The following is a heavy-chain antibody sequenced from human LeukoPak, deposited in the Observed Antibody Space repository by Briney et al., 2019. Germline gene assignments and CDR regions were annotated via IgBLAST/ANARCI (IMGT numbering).Heavy chain of an antibody. CDR2: IYYSGST. V-gene: IGHV4-39*07. D-gene: IGHD4-23*01. Sequence: SETLSLTCTVSGGSISSSSYYWGWIRQPPGKGLEWIGSIYYSGSTYYNPSLKSRVTISVDTSKNQFSLKLSSVTAADTAVYYCARSTTVVTPVDYWGQGTLATVSS. CDR3: ARSTTVVTPVDY. CDR1: GGSISSSSYY. J-gene: IGHJ4*02.